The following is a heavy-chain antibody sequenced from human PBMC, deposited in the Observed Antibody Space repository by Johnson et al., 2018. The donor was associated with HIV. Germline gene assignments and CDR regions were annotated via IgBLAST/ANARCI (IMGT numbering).Heavy chain of an antibody. CDR3: ARGDGAARPGDDAFDV. CDR2: ISYDGSNR. CDR1: GFTFSNYA. D-gene: IGHD6-6*01. J-gene: IGHJ3*01. Sequence: QVQLVESGGGVVQPGRSLRLSCAASGFTFSNYALHWVRQTPGKGLEWVAVISYDGSNRYYADSVKGRFTISRDNSKNTLYLQMNSLSGDDTAVYYCARGDGAARPGDDAFDVWGQGTMVTVSS. V-gene: IGHV3-30*04.